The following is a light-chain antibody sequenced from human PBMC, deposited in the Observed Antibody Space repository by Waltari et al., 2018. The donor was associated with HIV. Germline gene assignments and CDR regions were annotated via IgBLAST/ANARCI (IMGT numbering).Light chain of an antibody. CDR1: SSDVGTYSL. CDR2: EGN. J-gene: IGLJ2*01. V-gene: IGLV2-23*01. CDR3: SSYTSFSTVL. Sequence: QSALTQPASVSGSPGQSITISCTGTSSDVGTYSLVSWHQHHPGKAPKLMIYEGNKRPSVVSNRVSGSKAGNTASLTISGLQAEDEADYCCSSYTSFSTVLFGGGTKLTVL.